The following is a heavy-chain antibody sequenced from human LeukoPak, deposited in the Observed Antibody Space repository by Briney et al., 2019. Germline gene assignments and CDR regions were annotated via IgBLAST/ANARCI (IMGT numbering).Heavy chain of an antibody. J-gene: IGHJ4*02. CDR2: ISDTGGNT. V-gene: IGHV3-23*01. CDR3: AKRVPYSSSAVYFDY. D-gene: IGHD6-6*01. CDR1: GFAFSSYG. Sequence: GGSLRLSCAASGFAFSSYGMNWVPQAPGKGLEWVSSISDTGGNTYYADSVKGRFTISRDNSKNTLYLQMNSLRVEDTAIYYCAKRVPYSSSAVYFDYWGQGTLVTVSS.